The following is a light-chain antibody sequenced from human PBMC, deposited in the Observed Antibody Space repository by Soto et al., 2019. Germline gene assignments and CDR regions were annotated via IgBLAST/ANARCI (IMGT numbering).Light chain of an antibody. J-gene: IGKJ4*01. V-gene: IGKV1-12*01. CDR3: QQTTSFPRP. Sequence: DIQMTQSPSFVSASVGDRVTITCRASQGISSWLAWYQHKPGRASKLLIHAASSLESGVPSRFSGMGSGTEFTLPLSSQHPEYFATYYSQQTTSFPRPVGGGTKVEIK. CDR2: AAS. CDR1: QGISSW.